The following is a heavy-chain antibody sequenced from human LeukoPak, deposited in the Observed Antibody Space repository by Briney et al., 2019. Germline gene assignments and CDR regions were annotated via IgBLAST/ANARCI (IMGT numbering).Heavy chain of an antibody. Sequence: PSETLSLTCTVSGASVSSSAYYWGWIRQPPGKGLEWIGGISYVGSAYYNPSLRGRVTISQDTSKNQVSVKLTSVTAADTAVYYCARWIRFSSSWYYLDFWGQGALVTVSS. J-gene: IGHJ4*02. D-gene: IGHD6-13*01. V-gene: IGHV4-39*07. CDR3: ARWIRFSSSWYYLDF. CDR1: GASVSSSAYY. CDR2: ISYVGSA.